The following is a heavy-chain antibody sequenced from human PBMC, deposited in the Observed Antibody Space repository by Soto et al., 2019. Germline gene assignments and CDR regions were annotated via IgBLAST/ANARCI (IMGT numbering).Heavy chain of an antibody. Sequence: GGSLRLSCAASGFTFSSYAMHWVRQAPGKGPEWVAVISYDGSNKYYADSVKGRFTISRDNSKNTLYLQMNSLRAEDTAVYYCARDRGYSYGFGVYYYYGMDVWGQGTTVTVSS. CDR3: ARDRGYSYGFGVYYYYGMDV. J-gene: IGHJ6*02. CDR1: GFTFSSYA. V-gene: IGHV3-30-3*01. CDR2: ISYDGSNK. D-gene: IGHD5-18*01.